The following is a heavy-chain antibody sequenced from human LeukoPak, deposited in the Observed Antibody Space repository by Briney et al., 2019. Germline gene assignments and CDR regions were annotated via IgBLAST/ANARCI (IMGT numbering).Heavy chain of an antibody. J-gene: IGHJ5*02. D-gene: IGHD6-6*01. CDR2: ISAYNGNT. CDR3: ARDPFSEPAWSIAARPDSGWFDP. CDR1: GYTFTSYG. Sequence: GASVKVSCKASGYTFTSYGISWVRQAPGQGLEWMGWISAYNGNTNYAQKLQGGVTMTTDTSTSTAYMELRSLRSDDTAVYYCARDPFSEPAWSIAARPDSGWFDPWGQGTLVTVSS. V-gene: IGHV1-18*01.